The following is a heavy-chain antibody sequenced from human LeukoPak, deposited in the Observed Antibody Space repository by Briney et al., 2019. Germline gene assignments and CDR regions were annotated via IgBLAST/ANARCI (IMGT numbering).Heavy chain of an antibody. CDR3: ARYEQQLSIYGMDV. J-gene: IGHJ6*02. D-gene: IGHD6-13*01. CDR2: ISYDGSNK. Sequence: GSLRLSCAASGFTFSSYAMHWVRQAPGKGLEWVAVISYDGSNKYYADSVKGRFTISRDNSKNTLYLQMNSLRAEDTAVYYCARYEQQLSIYGMDVWGQGTTVTVSS. CDR1: GFTFSSYA. V-gene: IGHV3-30-3*01.